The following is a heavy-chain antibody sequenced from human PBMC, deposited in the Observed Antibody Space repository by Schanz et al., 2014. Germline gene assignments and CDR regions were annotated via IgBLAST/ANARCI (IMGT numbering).Heavy chain of an antibody. V-gene: IGHV3-30*04. Sequence: QLQLVESGGGVVQPGRSLRLSCAASGFPFRSYVMHWVRQAPGKGLEWVAFISYDGNNQYYADSVKGRFTISRDNSKNTLVLQVNSLRAEDTAVYYCAKDHFGHYDSSGCSDCYYYGMDVWGQGTTVTVSS. CDR2: ISYDGNNQ. J-gene: IGHJ6*02. CDR1: GFPFRSYV. CDR3: AKDHFGHYDSSGCSDCYYYGMDV. D-gene: IGHD3-22*01.